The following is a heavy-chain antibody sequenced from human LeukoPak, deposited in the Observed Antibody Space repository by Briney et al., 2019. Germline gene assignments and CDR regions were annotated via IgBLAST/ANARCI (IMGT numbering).Heavy chain of an antibody. CDR3: ATRGVGAQTSLFDY. Sequence: ASVKVSCKVSGYTLTELSMHWVRQAPGKGLEWMEGFDPEDGETIYAQKFQGRVTMTEDTSTDTAYMELSSLRSEDTAVYYCATRGVGAQTSLFDYWGQGTLVTVSS. CDR2: FDPEDGET. CDR1: GYTLTELS. D-gene: IGHD1-26*01. J-gene: IGHJ4*02. V-gene: IGHV1-24*01.